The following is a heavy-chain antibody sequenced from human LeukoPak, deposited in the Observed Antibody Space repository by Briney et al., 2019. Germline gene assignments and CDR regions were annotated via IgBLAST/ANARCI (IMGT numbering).Heavy chain of an antibody. J-gene: IGHJ6*02. Sequence: ASVKVSCKASGYTFTSYAMHWVRQAPGQRLEWMGWINAGNGNTKYSRKFQERVTITRDMSTSTAYMELSSLRSEDTAVYYCAADRPGSGKNYYYYGMDVWGQGTTVTVSS. D-gene: IGHD3-10*01. CDR1: GYTFTSYA. CDR2: INAGNGNT. CDR3: AADRPGSGKNYYYYGMDV. V-gene: IGHV1-3*01.